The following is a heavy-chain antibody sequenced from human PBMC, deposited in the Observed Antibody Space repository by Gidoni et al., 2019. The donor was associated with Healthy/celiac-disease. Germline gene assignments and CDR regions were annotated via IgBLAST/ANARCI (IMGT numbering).Heavy chain of an antibody. CDR3: ASADCSSTSCYYYYYGMDV. V-gene: IGHV1-3*01. CDR1: GYTFTSYA. D-gene: IGHD2-2*01. J-gene: IGHJ6*02. CDR2: INAGNGNT. Sequence: QVQLVQSGAEVKKPGASVKVSCKASGYTFTSYAMHWVRQAPGQRLEWMGWINAGNGNTKYSQKFQGRVTITRDTSASTAYMELSSLRSEDTAVYYCASADCSSTSCYYYYYGMDVWGQGTTVTVSS.